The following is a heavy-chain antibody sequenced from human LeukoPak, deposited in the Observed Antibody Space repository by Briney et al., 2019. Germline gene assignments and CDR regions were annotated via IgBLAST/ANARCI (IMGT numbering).Heavy chain of an antibody. V-gene: IGHV3-23*01. CDR1: GFTFNNYA. J-gene: IGHJ2*01. D-gene: IGHD7-27*01. CDR2: ISRSGATT. Sequence: GGSLRLSCAASGFTFNNYAMDWVRQAPGKGLEWVSLISRSGATTYYADSVKGRFTISRDNSRNTLYLQMTSLRAEDTAVYYCAGDPGDRWFFDLWGRGTLVTVSS. CDR3: AGDPGDRWFFDL.